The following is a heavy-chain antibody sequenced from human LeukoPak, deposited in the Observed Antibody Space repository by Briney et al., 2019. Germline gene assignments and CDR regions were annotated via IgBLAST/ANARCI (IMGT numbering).Heavy chain of an antibody. CDR1: GYTFTGYY. CDR3: ARPWYYYGSGSHYYYMDV. Sequence: ASVKVSCKASGYTFTGYYMHWVRHAPGQGLEWMGWINPNSGGTNYAQKFQGRVTMTRDTSSSTAYMELSRLRSDDTAVYYCARPWYYYGSGSHYYYMDVWGKGTTVTVSS. V-gene: IGHV1-2*02. J-gene: IGHJ6*03. D-gene: IGHD3-10*01. CDR2: INPNSGGT.